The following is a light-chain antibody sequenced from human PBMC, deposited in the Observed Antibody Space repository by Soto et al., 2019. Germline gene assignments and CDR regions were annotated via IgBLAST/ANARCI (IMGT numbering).Light chain of an antibody. CDR1: QSVSSSY. CDR2: GAS. J-gene: IGKJ4*01. V-gene: IGKV3-20*01. CDR3: QQYGSSLLT. Sequence: LTQSPGTLSLSPGEIATLSCRASQSVSSSYLAWYQQKPGQAPRLLIYGASSRATGIPDRFSGSGSGTDFTLTISRLEPEDFAVYYCQQYGSSLLTFGGGTKVEIK.